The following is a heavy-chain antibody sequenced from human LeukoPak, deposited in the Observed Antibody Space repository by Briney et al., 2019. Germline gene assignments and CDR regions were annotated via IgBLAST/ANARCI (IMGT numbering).Heavy chain of an antibody. CDR2: IYYSGST. D-gene: IGHD5-18*01. CDR1: GGFISSGGYY. J-gene: IGHJ4*02. Sequence: PSETLSLTCTVSGGFISSGGYYWSWIRQHPGKGLEWIGYIYYSGSTYYNPFLKSRVTISVDTSKNQFSLKLSSVTAADTAVYYCARGREDTAMEDYWGQGTLVTVSS. V-gene: IGHV4-31*03. CDR3: ARGREDTAMEDY.